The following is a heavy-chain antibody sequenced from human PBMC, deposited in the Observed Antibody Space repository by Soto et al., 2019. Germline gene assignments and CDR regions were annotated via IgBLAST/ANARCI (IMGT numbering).Heavy chain of an antibody. CDR2: IKEDGSEK. CDR3: VRVGRVGGY. CDR1: GFTFSTYW. Sequence: EVQLVESGGGLVQPGGSLRLSCAASGFTFSTYWMSWVRQAPGKGLEWVANIKEDGSEKYYVDSVKGRFTISRDNANNSLYLQTNNLRAEDTAVYYCVRVGRVGGYWGQGTLVTVSS. D-gene: IGHD3-16*01. V-gene: IGHV3-7*03. J-gene: IGHJ4*02.